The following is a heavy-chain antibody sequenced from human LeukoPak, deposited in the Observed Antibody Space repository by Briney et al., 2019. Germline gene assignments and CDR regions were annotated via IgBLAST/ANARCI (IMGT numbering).Heavy chain of an antibody. D-gene: IGHD3-22*01. J-gene: IGHJ4*02. CDR3: ARGGDYYDSSYVSRFDY. CDR2: INPNSGGT. CDR1: GYTFTGYY. Sequence: GASVKVSCKASGYTFTGYYMHWVRQAPGQGLEWMGRINPNSGGTNYAQKFQGRVTMTRDASISTAYMELSRLRSDDTAVYYCARGGDYYDSSYVSRFDYWGQGTLVTVSS. V-gene: IGHV1-2*06.